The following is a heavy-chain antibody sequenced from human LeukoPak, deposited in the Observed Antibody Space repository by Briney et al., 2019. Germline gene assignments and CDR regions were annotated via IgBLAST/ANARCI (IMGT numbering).Heavy chain of an antibody. CDR2: ITSSSRYI. D-gene: IGHD6-13*01. CDR1: GFTFSSYS. Sequence: PGGSLRVSCAASGFTFSSYSMNWVRQAPGKGLEWLSSITSSSRYIWYADSVKGRFTIPRDNAKNSVYLQMDSLRADDTAVYFCARGGDSSTWDFAYWGQGTLVTVSS. V-gene: IGHV3-21*01. CDR3: ARGGDSSTWDFAY. J-gene: IGHJ4*02.